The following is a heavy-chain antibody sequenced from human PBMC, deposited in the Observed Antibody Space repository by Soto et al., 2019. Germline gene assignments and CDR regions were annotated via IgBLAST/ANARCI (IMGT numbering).Heavy chain of an antibody. D-gene: IGHD5-12*01. CDR1: GGSISSYY. V-gene: IGHV4-59*01. CDR3: ARDSKRGYSGYDKLDY. CDR2: IYYSGST. Sequence: QVQLQESGPGLVKPSETLSLTCTVSGGSISSYYWTWIRQPPGKGLEWIGYIYYSGSTNYNPSLRSRVTISVDTSKNQFSRKLSSVTAADTAVYYCARDSKRGYSGYDKLDYWGQGTLVTVSS. J-gene: IGHJ4*02.